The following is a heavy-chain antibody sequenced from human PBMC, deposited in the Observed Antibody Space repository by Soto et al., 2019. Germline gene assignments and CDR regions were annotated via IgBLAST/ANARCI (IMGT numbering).Heavy chain of an antibody. Sequence: GGSLRLSCAASGFTFDDYAMHWVRQAPGKGLEWVSYISSSGSTIYYADSVKGRFTISRDNAKNSLYLQMNSLRAEDTAVYYCARDIEWLHVDYWGQGTLVTVSS. CDR3: ARDIEWLHVDY. V-gene: IGHV3-11*01. D-gene: IGHD5-12*01. J-gene: IGHJ4*02. CDR1: GFTFDDYA. CDR2: ISSSGSTI.